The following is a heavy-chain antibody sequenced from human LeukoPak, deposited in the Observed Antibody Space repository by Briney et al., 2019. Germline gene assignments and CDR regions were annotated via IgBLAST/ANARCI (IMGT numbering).Heavy chain of an antibody. CDR3: AKVGSSGSYYTGIDY. CDR1: GFTFSSYA. J-gene: IGHJ4*02. Sequence: GGSLRPSCAASGFTFSSYAMSWVRQAPGKGLEWVSAISGSGGSTYYADSVKGRFTISRDNSKNTLYLQMNSLRAEDTAVYYCAKVGSSGSYYTGIDYWGQGTLVTVSS. V-gene: IGHV3-23*01. CDR2: ISGSGGST. D-gene: IGHD1-26*01.